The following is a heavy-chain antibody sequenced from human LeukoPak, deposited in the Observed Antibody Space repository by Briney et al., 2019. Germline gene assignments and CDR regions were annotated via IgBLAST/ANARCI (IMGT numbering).Heavy chain of an antibody. CDR1: GGSFRGYY. CDR3: ARGAGALTLDYFDY. D-gene: IGHD4/OR15-4a*01. V-gene: IGHV4-34*01. Sequence: SETLSLTCAVYGGSFRGYYWSWIRQPPGKGLEWIGEINHSGSTNYNPSLKSRVTISVDTSKNQFSLKLSSVTAADTAVYYCARGAGALTLDYFDYWGQGTLVTVSS. J-gene: IGHJ4*02. CDR2: INHSGST.